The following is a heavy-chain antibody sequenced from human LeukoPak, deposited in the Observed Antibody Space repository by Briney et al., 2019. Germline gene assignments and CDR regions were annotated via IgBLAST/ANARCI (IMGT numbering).Heavy chain of an antibody. J-gene: IGHJ4*02. CDR1: GGSFSGYY. CDR3: ARGRGITLVRGVIWGFDY. CDR2: INHSGST. Sequence: PSETLSLTCAVYGGSFSGYYWSWIRQPPGKGLEWIGEINHSGSTNYNPSLKSRVTISVDTSKNQFSLKLSSVTAADTAVYYCARGRGITLVRGVIWGFDYWGQGTLVTVSS. D-gene: IGHD3-10*01. V-gene: IGHV4-34*01.